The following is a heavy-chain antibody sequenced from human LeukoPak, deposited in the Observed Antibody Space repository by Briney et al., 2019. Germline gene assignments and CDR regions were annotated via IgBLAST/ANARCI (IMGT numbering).Heavy chain of an antibody. CDR2: INPNSGGT. J-gene: IGHJ4*02. D-gene: IGHD3-3*01. Sequence: ASVKVSCKASGYTFTGYYMHWVRQAPGQGLEWMGWINPNSGGTNYAQKFQGWVTMTRDTSISTAYMELSRLRSDDTAVYYCARRYYDFWSGYDYWGQGTLVTVSS. V-gene: IGHV1-2*04. CDR1: GYTFTGYY. CDR3: ARRYYDFWSGYDY.